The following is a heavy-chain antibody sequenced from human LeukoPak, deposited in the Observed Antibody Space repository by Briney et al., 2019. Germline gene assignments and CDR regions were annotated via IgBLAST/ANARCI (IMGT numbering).Heavy chain of an antibody. J-gene: IGHJ6*03. CDR1: GYTFTSYD. CDR3: ARGLGVLRYFDWFAPYYYYYYMDV. V-gene: IGHV1-8*01. Sequence: GASVKVSCKASGYTFTSYDINWVRQATGQGLEWMGWMNPNSGNTGYAQKFQGRVTMTRNTSISTAYMELSSLRSEDTAVYYCARGLGVLRYFDWFAPYYYYYYMDVWGKGTTVTISS. D-gene: IGHD3-9*01. CDR2: MNPNSGNT.